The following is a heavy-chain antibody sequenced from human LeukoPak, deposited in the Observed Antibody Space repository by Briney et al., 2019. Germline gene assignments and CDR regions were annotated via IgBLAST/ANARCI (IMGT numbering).Heavy chain of an antibody. CDR2: ISAYNGNT. CDR1: GGTFSSYA. J-gene: IGHJ3*02. CDR3: ARYDNDNARYYGSGSYDAFDI. V-gene: IGHV1-18*01. Sequence: ASVKVSCKASGGTFSSYAISWVRQAPGQGLEWMGWISAYNGNTNYAQKLQGRVTMTTDTSTSTAYMELRSLRSDDTAVYYCARYDNDNARYYGSGSYDAFDIWGQGTMVTVSS. D-gene: IGHD3-10*01.